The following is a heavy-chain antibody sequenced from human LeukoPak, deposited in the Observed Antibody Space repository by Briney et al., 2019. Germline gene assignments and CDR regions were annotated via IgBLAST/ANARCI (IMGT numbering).Heavy chain of an antibody. V-gene: IGHV4-39*01. J-gene: IGHJ4*02. CDR3: VRHSADHTSFDH. CDR1: GASISSSNYY. Sequence: SETLSLTCTVSGASISSSNYYWGWIRQPPGKGLEWIGSLFYSGNTYYNPSLKSRVTISVDTSKNQLSLKVRSVTATDTAVYSCVRHSADHTSFDHWGQGTLVTVSS. CDR2: LFYSGNT.